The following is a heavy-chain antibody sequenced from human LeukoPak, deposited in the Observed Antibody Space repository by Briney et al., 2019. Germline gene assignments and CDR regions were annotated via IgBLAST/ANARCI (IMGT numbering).Heavy chain of an antibody. J-gene: IGHJ4*02. V-gene: IGHV3-30*03. CDR1: GFTFSGYG. Sequence: GRSLRLSCAASGFTFSGYGIHWVRQAPGKGLEWVAVISYDGSNKYYADSVKGRFTISRDNSKNTLYLQMNSLRAEDTAVYYCARDGIFDYWGQGTLVTVSS. CDR3: ARDGIFDY. CDR2: ISYDGSNK.